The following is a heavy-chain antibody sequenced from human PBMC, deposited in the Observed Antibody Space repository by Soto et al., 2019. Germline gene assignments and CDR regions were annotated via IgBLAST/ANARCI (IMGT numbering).Heavy chain of an antibody. J-gene: IGHJ4*02. Sequence: PSETLSLTCSVSGDSLKNHYWAWIRHSPGKGLEWIGNIYDSGSTNYSPALKSRVSMSVDTSKNLFSLKMNSVTAADTAVYYCARSSMAPLDYFYFWGQGTVVTVSS. CDR3: ARSSMAPLDYFYF. CDR1: GDSLKNHY. V-gene: IGHV4-59*11. D-gene: IGHD2-8*01. CDR2: IYDSGST.